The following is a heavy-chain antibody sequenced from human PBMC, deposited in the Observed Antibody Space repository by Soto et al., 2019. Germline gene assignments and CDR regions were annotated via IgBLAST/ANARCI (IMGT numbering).Heavy chain of an antibody. CDR2: ISSSGYI. V-gene: IGHV3-21*01. D-gene: IGHD2-15*01. CDR1: GFNFNSYT. J-gene: IGHJ6*02. CDR3: ARDCSGGSCYPGMDV. Sequence: EVQLVESGGGLVKPGGSLRLSCAASGFNFNSYTINWVRQAPGERLEWLSSISSSGYIFSTDSVRGRFTISRDNAKNSVYLQINSLRAEDTAVYFCARDCSGGSCYPGMDVWGQGTTVTVSS.